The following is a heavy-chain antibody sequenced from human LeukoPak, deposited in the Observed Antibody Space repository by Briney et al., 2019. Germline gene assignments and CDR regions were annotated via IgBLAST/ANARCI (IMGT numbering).Heavy chain of an antibody. D-gene: IGHD4-11*01. J-gene: IGHJ6*02. CDR2: IYYSGST. CDR1: GGSISSYY. CDR3: ARQVRVYYYGMDV. Sequence: SETLSLTCTGSGGSISSYYWSWIRQPPGKGLEWIGYIYYSGSTNYNPSLKSRVTISVDTSKNQFSLKLSSVTAADTAVYYCARQVRVYYYGMDVWGQGTTVTVSS. V-gene: IGHV4-59*08.